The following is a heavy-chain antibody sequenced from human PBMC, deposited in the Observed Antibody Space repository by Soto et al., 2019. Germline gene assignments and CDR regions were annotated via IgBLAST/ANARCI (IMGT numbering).Heavy chain of an antibody. D-gene: IGHD3-10*01. CDR3: GSTNYNPSLKSRVTISVDTSKNQFSLKLSSVTAADTAVYYCARGGVVVVPAAMSGRPPRYYHYMDV. J-gene: IGHJ6*03. CDR2: ISSSSSTI. Sequence: GGSLRLSCAASGFTFSSYSMNWVRQAPGKGLEWVSYISSSSSTIYYADSVKGRFTISRDNAKNSLYLQMNSLRDEDTADYYSGSTNYNPSLKSRVTISVDTSKNQFSLKLSSVTAADTAVYYCARGGVVVVPAAMSGRPPRYYHYMDVWGKGTTVTVSS. V-gene: IGHV3-48*02. CDR1: GFTFSSYS.